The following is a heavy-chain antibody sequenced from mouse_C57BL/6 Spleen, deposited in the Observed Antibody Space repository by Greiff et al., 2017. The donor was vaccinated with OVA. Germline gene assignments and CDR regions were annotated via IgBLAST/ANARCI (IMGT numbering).Heavy chain of an antibody. V-gene: IGHV2-9-1*01. CDR1: GFSLTSYA. CDR2: IWTGGGT. Sequence: QVQLQQSGPGLVAPSQSLSITCTVSGFSLTSYAISWVRQPPGKGLEWLGVIWTGGGTNYNSALKSRLSISKDNSKSQVFLKMNSLQTDDTARYYCARNSRAVVDYYAMDYWGQGTSVTVSS. D-gene: IGHD1-1*01. J-gene: IGHJ4*01. CDR3: ARNSRAVVDYYAMDY.